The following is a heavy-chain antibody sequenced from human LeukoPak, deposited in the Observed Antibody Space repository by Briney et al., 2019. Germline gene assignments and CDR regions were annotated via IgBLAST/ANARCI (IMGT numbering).Heavy chain of an antibody. CDR1: GYTLTNNW. V-gene: IGHV5-51*01. Sequence: PGESLKISCKISGYTLTNNWIGWVRQVPGKGLEWMGLIYPGYSDAKYSPSFQGQVTLSVDASISTAYLQLTGLRASDTAIYYCMRLALTSSLDHWGQGTLVTVSS. J-gene: IGHJ5*02. CDR2: IYPGYSDA. D-gene: IGHD6-13*01. CDR3: MRLALTSSLDH.